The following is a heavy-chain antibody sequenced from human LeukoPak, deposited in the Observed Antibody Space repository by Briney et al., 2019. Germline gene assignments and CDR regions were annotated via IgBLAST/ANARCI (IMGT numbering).Heavy chain of an antibody. J-gene: IGHJ5*01. CDR2: IYTSGST. D-gene: IGHD6-13*01. Sequence: SETLSLTCTVSGASITSYYWSWIRQPAGKGLEWIGHIYTSGSTNCNPSLKSRVTMSVDTSKNQFSLKLSSVTAADTAVYYCARSPLYSNNWSDSWGQGTLVTVSS. CDR3: ARSPLYSNNWSDS. CDR1: GASITSYY. V-gene: IGHV4-4*07.